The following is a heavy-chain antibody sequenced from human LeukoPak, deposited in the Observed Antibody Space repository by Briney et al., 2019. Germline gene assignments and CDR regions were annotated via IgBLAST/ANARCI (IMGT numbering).Heavy chain of an antibody. D-gene: IGHD4-17*01. CDR3: ARDDYGDYYFDY. Sequence: SQTLSLTCTVSGGSISSGSYYWSWIRQPAGKGQEWIGRIYTSGSTNYNPSLKSRVTISVDTSKNQFSLKLSSVTAADTAVYYCARDDYGDYYFDYWGQGTLVTVSS. CDR1: GGSISSGSYY. CDR2: IYTSGST. J-gene: IGHJ4*02. V-gene: IGHV4-61*02.